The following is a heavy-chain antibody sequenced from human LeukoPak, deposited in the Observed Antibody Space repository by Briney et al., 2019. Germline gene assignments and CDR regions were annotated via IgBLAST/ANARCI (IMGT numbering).Heavy chain of an antibody. Sequence: GGSLRLSFAASGFTFSSYGMHWVRQAPGKGLEWVAVISYDGSNKYYADSVKGRFTISRDNSKNTLYLQMNSLRVEDTAVYYCARDSSMLRGPLVIYYFDFWGQGTLVTVSS. V-gene: IGHV3-30*03. CDR3: ARDSSMLRGPLVIYYFDF. J-gene: IGHJ4*02. CDR1: GFTFSSYG. CDR2: ISYDGSNK. D-gene: IGHD3-10*01.